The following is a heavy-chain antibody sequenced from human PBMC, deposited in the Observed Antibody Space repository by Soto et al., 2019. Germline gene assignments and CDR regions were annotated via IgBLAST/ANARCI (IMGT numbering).Heavy chain of an antibody. Sequence: WVAVISYDGSNKYYADSVKGRFTISRDNSKNTLYLQMNSLRAEDTAVYYCARGGYCSGGSCYSLFYGMDVWGQGTTVTVSS. CDR3: ARGGYCSGGSCYSLFYGMDV. CDR2: ISYDGSNK. V-gene: IGHV3-30-3*01. J-gene: IGHJ6*02. D-gene: IGHD2-15*01.